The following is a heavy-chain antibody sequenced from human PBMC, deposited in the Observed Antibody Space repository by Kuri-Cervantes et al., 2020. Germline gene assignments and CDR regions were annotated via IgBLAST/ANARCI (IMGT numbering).Heavy chain of an antibody. V-gene: IGHV3-33*01. CDR3: ARDLVAGTSGYYYYGMDV. CDR2: IWYDGSNK. J-gene: IGHJ6*02. CDR1: GFTFSSYG. Sequence: GESLKISCAASGFTFSSYGMHWVRQAPGKGLEWVAVIWYDGSNKYYADSVKGRFTISRDNSKNTLYLQMNSLRAEDTAVYYCARDLVAGTSGYYYYGMDVWCQGTTVTVSS. D-gene: IGHD6-19*01.